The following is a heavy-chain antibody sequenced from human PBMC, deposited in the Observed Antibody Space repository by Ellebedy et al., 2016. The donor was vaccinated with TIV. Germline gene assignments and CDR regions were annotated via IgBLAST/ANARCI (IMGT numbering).Heavy chain of an antibody. CDR3: AGNVLIFTFDKWCSDL. J-gene: IGHJ2*01. V-gene: IGHV4-39*01. CDR2: IFDTGST. CDR1: GGSISGSSYY. Sequence: SETLSLTCTVSGGSISGSSYYWGWIRQPPGTGLEWIGNIFDTGSTYYNPSLKSGVITSVDTSKTQFSLKLSSVTAADTAVYYCAGNVLIFTFDKWCSDLWGRGTLVTVSS. D-gene: IGHD3/OR15-3a*01.